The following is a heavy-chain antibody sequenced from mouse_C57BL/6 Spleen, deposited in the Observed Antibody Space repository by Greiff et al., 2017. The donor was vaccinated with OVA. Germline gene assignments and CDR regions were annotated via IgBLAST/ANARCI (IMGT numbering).Heavy chain of an antibody. V-gene: IGHV1-69*01. CDR2: IDPSDSYT. Sequence: QVQLQQPGAELVMPGASVKLSCKASGYTFTSYWMHWVKQRPGQGLEWIGEIDPSDSYTNYNQKFKGKSTLTVDKSSSTAYMQLSSLTSEDSAVYDCARVEDYDVGFAYWGQGTLVTVSA. CDR1: GYTFTSYW. CDR3: ARVEDYDVGFAY. D-gene: IGHD2-4*01. J-gene: IGHJ3*01.